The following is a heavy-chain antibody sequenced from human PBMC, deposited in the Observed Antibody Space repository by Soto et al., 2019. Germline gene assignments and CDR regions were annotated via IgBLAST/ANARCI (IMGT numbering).Heavy chain of an antibody. Sequence: PSETLSLTCTVSGGSISNSYWSWIRQSPGKGLEWIGYIYSSGSTNYNPSLKSRATISVDTSKNEFSLTLSSLIAADKAVYYCASDSPPFLYGSERWEDWCQRSTVTV. CDR3: ASDSPPFLYGSERWED. D-gene: IGHD3-3*02. V-gene: IGHV4-59*08. J-gene: IGHJ6*02. CDR1: GGSISNSY. CDR2: IYSSGST.